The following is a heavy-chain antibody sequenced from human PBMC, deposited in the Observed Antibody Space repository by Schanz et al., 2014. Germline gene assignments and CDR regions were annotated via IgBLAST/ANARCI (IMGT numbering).Heavy chain of an antibody. J-gene: IGHJ5*02. V-gene: IGHV4-31*03. D-gene: IGHD2-15*01. CDR3: ARVISPHRGAASWLDP. CDR2: IYYSGNT. Sequence: QVQLQESGPGLVKPSQTLSLTCTVSGGSISSGGYYWTWIRQHPGKGLEWIGYIYYSGNTYYTPSLKSRVIMSVDTSKKQFSLKLSSVTAADTALYYCARVISPHRGAASWLDPGGQGTLVTVSS. CDR1: GGSISSGGYY.